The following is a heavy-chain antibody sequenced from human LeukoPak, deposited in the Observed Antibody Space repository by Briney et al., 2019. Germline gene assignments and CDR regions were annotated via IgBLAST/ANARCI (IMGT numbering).Heavy chain of an antibody. Sequence: GGSLRLSCAAYGFSFSSYGMSWVRQAPGKGLEWVSAISGSGGSTYYADSVKGRFTISRDNSKNTLYLQMNSLRAEDTAVYYCARSGRGGAFDIWGQGTMVTVSS. J-gene: IGHJ3*02. CDR3: ARSGRGGAFDI. CDR2: ISGSGGST. D-gene: IGHD1-26*01. V-gene: IGHV3-23*01. CDR1: GFSFSSYG.